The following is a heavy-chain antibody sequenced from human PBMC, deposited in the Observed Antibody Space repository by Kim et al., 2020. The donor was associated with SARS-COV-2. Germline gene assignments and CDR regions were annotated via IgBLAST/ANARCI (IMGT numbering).Heavy chain of an antibody. V-gene: IGHV7-4-1*02. CDR2: IDTKTGEP. CDR1: GNMYSGYV. D-gene: IGHD2-15*01. J-gene: IGHJ6*02. CDR3: AGMVGYYSDMDA. Sequence: ASVKVSCKASGNMYSGYVMNWVRQAPGQGLEWMGWIDTKTGEPTYAQDFTGRLVFSLDTSVRTMYLQISRLKAEDTGVYYYAGMVGYYSDMDAWRQGT.